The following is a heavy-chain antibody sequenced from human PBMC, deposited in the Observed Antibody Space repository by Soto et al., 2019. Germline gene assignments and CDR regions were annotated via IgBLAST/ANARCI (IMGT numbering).Heavy chain of an antibody. CDR3: AKDRGPSPHLDY. J-gene: IGHJ4*02. D-gene: IGHD3-16*01. V-gene: IGHV3-23*01. CDR1: GFTFSSYA. CDR2: ISGSGGST. Sequence: PGGSLRLSCAASGFTFSSYAMSWVRQAPGNGLEWVSAISGSGGSTYYADSVKGRFTISRDNSKNTLYLQMNSLRAEYTAVYYCAKDRGPSPHLDYWGQGALVTVAS.